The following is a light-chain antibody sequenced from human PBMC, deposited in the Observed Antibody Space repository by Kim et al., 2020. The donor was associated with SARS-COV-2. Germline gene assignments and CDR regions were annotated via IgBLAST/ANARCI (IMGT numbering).Light chain of an antibody. CDR1: NSDVGSYNL. CDR2: DVS. Sequence: QSALTQTASASGSPGQSITISCTGTNSDVGSYNLVSWYQQYPGKAPKFIIYDVSRRPSGVSGRFSASKSGNTASLTISGLQAEDEADYYCFSYAGSDTWVFGGGTQLTVL. V-gene: IGLV2-23*02. J-gene: IGLJ3*02. CDR3: FSYAGSDTWV.